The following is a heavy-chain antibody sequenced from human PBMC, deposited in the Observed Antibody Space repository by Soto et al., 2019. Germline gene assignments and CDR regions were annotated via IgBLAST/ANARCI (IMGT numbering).Heavy chain of an antibody. CDR1: GDSVSSNSAA. V-gene: IGHV6-1*01. Sequence: TLSLTCAISGDSVSSNSAAWNWIRLSPSRGLEWLARTYYRSRWYNDYAVSVRSRITVNPDTSKNQFSLQLTSVTPEDTAVYYCAGTTSHQWYYMDVWGKGTTVTISS. D-gene: IGHD1-7*01. CDR2: TYYRSRWYN. J-gene: IGHJ6*03. CDR3: AGTTSHQWYYMDV.